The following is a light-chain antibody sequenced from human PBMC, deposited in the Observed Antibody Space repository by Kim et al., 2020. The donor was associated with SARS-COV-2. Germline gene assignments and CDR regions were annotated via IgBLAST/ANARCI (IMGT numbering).Light chain of an antibody. J-gene: IGLJ2*01. CDR3: QSSDSSNHVV. Sequence: KTVTIYCTRGRGSIGRKNVPWYQQRPGSAPTTVIYEDNQRPSGVPDRFSCSIDTSANSASLTISGLKTEDEADYFCQSSDSSNHVVFGGGTQLTVL. CDR1: RGSIGRKN. CDR2: EDN. V-gene: IGLV6-57*03.